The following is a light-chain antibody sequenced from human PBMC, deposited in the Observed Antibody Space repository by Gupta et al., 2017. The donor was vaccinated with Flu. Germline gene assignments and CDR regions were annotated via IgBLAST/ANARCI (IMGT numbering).Light chain of an antibody. CDR1: QSVGSSY. V-gene: IGKV3-20*01. CDR3: QQEGSSPLT. CDR2: GAS. Sequence: EIVLTQSPGTLSLSPGERATLSCRASQSVGSSYLAWYQQKPGQAPRLLIYGASSRATGIPDRFSGSGSGTEFTLTISRLEPEDFAVYYCQQEGSSPLTFGGGTKVEIK. J-gene: IGKJ4*01.